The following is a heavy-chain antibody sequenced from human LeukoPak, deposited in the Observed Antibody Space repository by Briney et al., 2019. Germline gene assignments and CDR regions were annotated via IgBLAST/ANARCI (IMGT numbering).Heavy chain of an antibody. V-gene: IGHV3-7*05. CDR1: GFTFSNYW. D-gene: IGHD2-15*01. J-gene: IGHJ4*02. CDR2: MNQDGREK. CDR3: ATYCSGGNCYRFDY. Sequence: GGSLRLSCAASGFTFSNYWMAWVRQAPGKGLEWVANMNQDGREKYYVDSVKGRFTISRDNATNSLYLQMSSLRDEDTAVYYCATYCSGGNCYRFDYWGQGILVTVSS.